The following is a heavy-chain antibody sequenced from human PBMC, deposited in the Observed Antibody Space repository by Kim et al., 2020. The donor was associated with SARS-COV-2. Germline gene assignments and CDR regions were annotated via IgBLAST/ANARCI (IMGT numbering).Heavy chain of an antibody. CDR2: IYYSGST. CDR3: ARHVAPTATPLNWSYP. CDR1: GGSISSSSYY. V-gene: IGHV4-39*01. J-gene: IGHJ5*02. Sequence: SETLSLTCTVSGGSISSSSYYWGWIRQPPGKGLEWIGSIYYSGSTYYNPSLKSRVTISVDTSKNQFSLKLSSVTAADTAVYYCARHVAPTATPLNWSYPCGQGTLVTVSS. D-gene: IGHD4-4*01.